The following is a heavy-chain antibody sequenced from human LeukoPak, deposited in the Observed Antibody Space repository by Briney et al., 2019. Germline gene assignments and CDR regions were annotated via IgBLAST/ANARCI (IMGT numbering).Heavy chain of an antibody. CDR1: GFTLSSYG. D-gene: IGHD3-10*01. Sequence: GGSLRLSCAASGFTLSSYGMHWVRQAPGKGLEWVAVISYDGSNKYYADSVKGRFTISRDNSKNTLYLQMNSLRAEDTAVYYCARDLNDVLLWFGERGDGAFDIWGQGTMVTVSS. V-gene: IGHV3-30*03. J-gene: IGHJ3*02. CDR3: ARDLNDVLLWFGERGDGAFDI. CDR2: ISYDGSNK.